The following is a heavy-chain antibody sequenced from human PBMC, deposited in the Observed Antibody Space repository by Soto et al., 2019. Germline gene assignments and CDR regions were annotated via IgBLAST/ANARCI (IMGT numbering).Heavy chain of an antibody. CDR2: INPSGGST. CDR3: ARSIWYYYDSSGYPSSY. CDR1: GYTFTSYY. V-gene: IGHV1-46*01. J-gene: IGHJ4*02. Sequence: QVQLVQSGAEVKKPGASVKVSCKASGYTFTSYYMHWVRQAPGQGLEWMGIINPSGGSTSYAQKFQGRVTMTRDTSTSAVYMELSSLRSEDTAVYYCARSIWYYYDSSGYPSSYWGQGTLVTVSS. D-gene: IGHD3-22*01.